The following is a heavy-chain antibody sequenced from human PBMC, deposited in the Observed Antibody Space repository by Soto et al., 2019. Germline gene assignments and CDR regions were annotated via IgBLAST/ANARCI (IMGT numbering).Heavy chain of an antibody. CDR2: IKSKTNGGTT. V-gene: IGHV3-15*01. Sequence: GGSLRLSCAASGFTFSNAWMSWVRQAPGKGLEWVGRIKSKTNGGTTDYAAPVKGRFTISRDDSKNTLFLQMSSLKTEDTAVYYCSTDLRLGKNYHSNPYLDFWGQGTLVTVSS. J-gene: IGHJ4*02. D-gene: IGHD3-22*01. CDR1: GFTFSNAW. CDR3: STDLRLGKNYHSNPYLDF.